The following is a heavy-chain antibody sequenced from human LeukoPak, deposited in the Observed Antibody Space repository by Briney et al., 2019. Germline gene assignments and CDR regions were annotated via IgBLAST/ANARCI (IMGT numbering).Heavy chain of an antibody. D-gene: IGHD2-2*02. CDR1: GGSISSGSYY. Sequence: SETLSLTCTVSGGSISSGSYYWSWIRQPAGKGLEWIGRIYTSGSTNYNPSLKSRVTISVDTSKNQFSLKLSSVTAADTAVYYCARLVVPAAIPHWYFDLWGRGTLVTVSS. V-gene: IGHV4-61*02. CDR3: ARLVVPAAIPHWYFDL. CDR2: IYTSGST. J-gene: IGHJ2*01.